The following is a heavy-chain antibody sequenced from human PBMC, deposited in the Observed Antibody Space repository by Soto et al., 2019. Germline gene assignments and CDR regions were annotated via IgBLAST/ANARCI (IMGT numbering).Heavy chain of an antibody. CDR1: GFSLTTGKMG. J-gene: IGHJ6*02. CDR3: ARMKVDSYQCYYSMDV. D-gene: IGHD3-9*01. CDR2: IFSDNES. Sequence: SGPTLVNPTETLTLTCTVSGFSLTTGKMGVSWIRQPPGKALEWLAHIFSDNESSYSTSLQGRLTISKDTSGSQVVLSMTNVDPVDTATYYCARMKVDSYQCYYSMDVWGQGTTVTVSS. V-gene: IGHV2-26*01.